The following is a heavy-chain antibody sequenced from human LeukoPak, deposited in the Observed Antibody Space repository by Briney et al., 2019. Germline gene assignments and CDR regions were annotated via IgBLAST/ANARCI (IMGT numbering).Heavy chain of an antibody. J-gene: IGHJ6*02. CDR2: INHSGST. D-gene: IGHD3-9*01. CDR3: ARANVVRYFEWPPGGYGMDV. V-gene: IGHV4-34*01. Sequence: SETLSLTCAVYGGSLSGYYWSWIRQPPGKGLEWIGEINHSGSTNYNPSLKSRVTISVDTSKNQFSLKLSSVTAADTAVYYCARANVVRYFEWPPGGYGMDVWGQGTTVTVSS. CDR1: GGSLSGYY.